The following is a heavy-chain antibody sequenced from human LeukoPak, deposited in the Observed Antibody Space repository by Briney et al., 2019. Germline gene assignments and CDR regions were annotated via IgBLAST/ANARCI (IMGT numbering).Heavy chain of an antibody. D-gene: IGHD2/OR15-2a*01. J-gene: IGHJ4*02. CDR2: ISNSGTMI. CDR3: AGGAQGTTLFDY. Sequence: PGGSLSLLCTAPGFTFSDDSARSICQAPGKGLEWISYISNSGTMIYYRDSVKGRFSASRDNAQNSLYLQMNTLRDEDTALYYCAGGAQGTTLFDYWGQASLVTVSS. CDR1: GFTFSDDS. V-gene: IGHV3-11*01.